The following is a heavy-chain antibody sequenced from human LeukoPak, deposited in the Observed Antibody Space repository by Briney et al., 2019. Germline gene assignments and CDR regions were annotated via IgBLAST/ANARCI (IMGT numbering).Heavy chain of an antibody. CDR2: IFYSGST. Sequence: SETLSLTCTVSGGSISTSSYYWGWIRQPPGKGLEWIGSIFYSGSTYYNPSLKSRVTISVDTSKNQFTLKLSSATAADTAVYYCARLFSSGWYNFDHWGQGTLVTVPS. CDR3: ARLFSSGWYNFDH. J-gene: IGHJ4*02. D-gene: IGHD6-19*01. V-gene: IGHV4-39*01. CDR1: GGSISTSSYY.